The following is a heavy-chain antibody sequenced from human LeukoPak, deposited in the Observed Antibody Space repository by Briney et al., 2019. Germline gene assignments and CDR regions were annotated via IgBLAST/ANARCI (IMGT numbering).Heavy chain of an antibody. CDR2: IRSKANSYAT. D-gene: IGHD3-10*01. J-gene: IGHJ6*02. CDR3: TRGFSRGPYYYGMDV. CDR1: GFTFSGSA. V-gene: IGHV3-73*01. Sequence: GGSLRLSCAASGFTFSGSAMHWVRQASGKGLEWVGRIRSKANSYATAYAASVKGRFTISRDDSKNTAYLQMNSLKTEDTAVYYCTRGFSRGPYYYGMDVWGQGTTVTVSS.